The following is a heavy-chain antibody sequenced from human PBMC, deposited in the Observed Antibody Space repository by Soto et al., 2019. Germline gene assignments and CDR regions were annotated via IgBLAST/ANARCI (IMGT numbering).Heavy chain of an antibody. D-gene: IGHD6-13*01. J-gene: IGHJ5*02. Sequence: QVKLQESGPGLVKPSETLSLTCTVSGDSVSSGAYYWSWVRQPPGKGLEWIGYIYYNAITNYNPSLKSRVTILVDTSKSEISLTLNSVTAADKAVYYCARANIAAAGTIFDPWGQGVLVNVSA. CDR3: ARANIAAAGTIFDP. CDR2: IYYNAIT. CDR1: GDSVSSGAYY. V-gene: IGHV4-61*08.